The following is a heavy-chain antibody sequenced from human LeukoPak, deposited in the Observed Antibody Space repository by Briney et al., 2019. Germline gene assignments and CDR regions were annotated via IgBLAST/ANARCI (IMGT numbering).Heavy chain of an antibody. V-gene: IGHV3-33*01. CDR1: GFIFRSYG. D-gene: IGHD6-13*01. Sequence: PGRSLRLSCAASGFIFRSYGMHWVRQTPGEGLEWVAAIWYDGRDKYYADSVKGRFTISRDNSENTLSLQMNSPRGEDTAVYYCARDIVATGGRYFDHWGQGTLVTVSS. CDR3: ARDIVATGGRYFDH. CDR2: IWYDGRDK. J-gene: IGHJ4*02.